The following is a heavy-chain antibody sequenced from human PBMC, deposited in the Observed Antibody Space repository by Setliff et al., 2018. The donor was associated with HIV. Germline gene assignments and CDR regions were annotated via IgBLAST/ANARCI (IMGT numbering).Heavy chain of an antibody. CDR2: IYWDDDK. CDR1: GFSLSSTGVG. D-gene: IGHD3-22*01. Sequence: GSGPTLVNPTQTLTLTCTVPGFSLSSTGVGVGWVRQPPGKALECLALIYWDDDKRYSPSLKSRLTITKDTSKNQVVLTMTNVDPVDTATYYCAHSSYYYDTSGSHAFDIWGQGTMVTVS. J-gene: IGHJ3*02. V-gene: IGHV2-5*02. CDR3: AHSSYYYDTSGSHAFDI.